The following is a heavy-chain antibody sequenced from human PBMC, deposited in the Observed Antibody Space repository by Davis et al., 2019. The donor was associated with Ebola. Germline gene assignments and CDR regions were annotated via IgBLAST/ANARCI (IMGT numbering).Heavy chain of an antibody. Sequence: GESLKIPCAASGFTFSSYSMNWVRQAPGQGLEWVSYISSISSTIYYADSVKGRFTISRDNAKNSLYLQMNSLRDEDTAVYYCARDKESGVVITTGQFDPWGQGTLVTVSS. D-gene: IGHD3-22*01. V-gene: IGHV3-48*02. CDR2: ISSISSTI. CDR3: ARDKESGVVITTGQFDP. J-gene: IGHJ5*02. CDR1: GFTFSSYS.